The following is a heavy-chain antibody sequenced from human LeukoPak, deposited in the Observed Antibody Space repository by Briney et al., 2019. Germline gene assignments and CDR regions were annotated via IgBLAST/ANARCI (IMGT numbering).Heavy chain of an antibody. D-gene: IGHD1-7*01. V-gene: IGHV4-4*07. CDR2: VYTSGST. Sequence: SETLSLNCSVSGGSISGYYWTWIRQPAGKGLEWIGRVYTSGSTHYNPSLKTRLTMSVDTSKNQFSLKLSSVTAADTAVYYCARLITGTTAAFDIWGQGTMVTVSS. CDR3: ARLITGTTAAFDI. J-gene: IGHJ3*02. CDR1: GGSISGYY.